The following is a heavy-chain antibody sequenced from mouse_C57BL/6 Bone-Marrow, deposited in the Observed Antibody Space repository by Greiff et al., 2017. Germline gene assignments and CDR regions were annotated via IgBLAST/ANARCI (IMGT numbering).Heavy chain of an antibody. J-gene: IGHJ1*03. CDR1: GYAFSSSW. V-gene: IGHV1-82*01. Sequence: LVESGPELVKPGASVKISCKASGYAFSSSWMNWVKQRPGKGLEWIGRIYPGDGDTNYNGKFKGKATLTADKSSSTAYMQLSSLTSEDSAVXFCARRSSLYWYFDVWGTGTTVTVSS. CDR2: IYPGDGDT. CDR3: ARRSSLYWYFDV. D-gene: IGHD1-1*01.